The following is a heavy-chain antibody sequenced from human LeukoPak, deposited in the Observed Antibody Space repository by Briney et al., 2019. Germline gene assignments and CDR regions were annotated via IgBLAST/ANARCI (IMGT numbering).Heavy chain of an antibody. CDR2: IKLDGSEK. V-gene: IGHV3-7*03. J-gene: IGHJ4*02. CDR1: GFTFGKYW. Sequence: GGSLRLSCVASGFTFGKYWMSWVRQAPGKGLEWVANIKLDGSEKNYVDSVKGRFTISRDNTKNSLYLQMNNLRAEDTAVYYCAGRVTGYSSGYVYWGQGTLVTVSS. D-gene: IGHD5-18*01. CDR3: AGRVTGYSSGYVY.